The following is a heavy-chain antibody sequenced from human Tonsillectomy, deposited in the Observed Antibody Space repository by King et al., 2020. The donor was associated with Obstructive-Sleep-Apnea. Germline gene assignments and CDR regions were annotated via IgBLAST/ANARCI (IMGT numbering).Heavy chain of an antibody. J-gene: IGHJ6*02. CDR2: IVVGSGNT. CDR1: GFTFTNSA. Sequence: QLVESGPEVKKPGTSVKVSCKASGFTFTNSAMQWVRQARGQRLEWIGWIVVGSGNTNYAQKFQERVTMTRDMSTSTAYMELSNLRSEDTAVYYCAAGGGRMYYYYGMDVWGQGTTVTVSS. D-gene: IGHD3-16*01. CDR3: AAGGGRMYYYYGMDV. V-gene: IGHV1-58*02.